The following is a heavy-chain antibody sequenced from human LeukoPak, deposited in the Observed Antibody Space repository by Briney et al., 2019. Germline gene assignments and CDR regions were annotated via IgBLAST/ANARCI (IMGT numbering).Heavy chain of an antibody. D-gene: IGHD2-21*01. J-gene: IGHJ6*03. Sequence: GSLRLSCAASGFTFSSYGMNWVRQAPGKGLEWVSSISSSSSYIYYADSVKGRFTISRDNAKNSLYLQMNSLRAEDTAVYYCARADVFTYYYYMDVWGKGTTVTVSS. CDR2: ISSSSSYI. V-gene: IGHV3-21*01. CDR1: GFTFSSYG. CDR3: ARADVFTYYYYMDV.